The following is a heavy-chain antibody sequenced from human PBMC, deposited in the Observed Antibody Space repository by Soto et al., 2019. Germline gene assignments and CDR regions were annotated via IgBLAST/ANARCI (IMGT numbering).Heavy chain of an antibody. CDR1: RGSFTEYS. CDR3: ARGLGWSTTTHDLDL. Sequence: SETLSLTCAVYRGSFTEYSWTWIRQRPGEGLQWIGEINHTGRASYNPSLKSRVTMSVDTSNKQFSLRLTSVIGTDTAVYYCARGLGWSTTTHDLDLWGQGTTVTVSS. D-gene: IGHD3-3*01. J-gene: IGHJ6*02. CDR2: INHTGRA. V-gene: IGHV4-34*01.